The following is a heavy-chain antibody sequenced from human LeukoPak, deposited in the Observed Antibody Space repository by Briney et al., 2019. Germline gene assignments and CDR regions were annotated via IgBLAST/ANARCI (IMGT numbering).Heavy chain of an antibody. Sequence: GASVKVSCKASGYTFTNNFMHWVRQAPGQGLEWMGWINPNSGGTNYAQKFQGRVTMTRDTSISTAYMELSRLRSDDTAVYYCARDPSYYDILTGYYPAYYFDYWGQGTLVTVSS. D-gene: IGHD3-9*01. J-gene: IGHJ4*02. V-gene: IGHV1-2*02. CDR3: ARDPSYYDILTGYYPAYYFDY. CDR2: INPNSGGT. CDR1: GYTFTNNF.